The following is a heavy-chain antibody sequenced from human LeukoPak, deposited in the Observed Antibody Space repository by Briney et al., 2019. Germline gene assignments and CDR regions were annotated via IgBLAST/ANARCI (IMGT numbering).Heavy chain of an antibody. Sequence: GGSLRLSCAASGFTFSSYAMSWVRQAPGKGLEWVSGISGSGDSTWYADSVKGRFTISRDNSKNTLYLQTNSLRAEDTAVYYYAKDQAAPVDYFDYWGQGTLVTVSS. V-gene: IGHV3-23*01. CDR2: ISGSGDST. CDR3: AKDQAAPVDYFDY. D-gene: IGHD6-13*01. CDR1: GFTFSSYA. J-gene: IGHJ4*02.